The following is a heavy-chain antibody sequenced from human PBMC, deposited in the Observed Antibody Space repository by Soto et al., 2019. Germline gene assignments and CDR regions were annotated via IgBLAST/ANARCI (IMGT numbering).Heavy chain of an antibody. J-gene: IGHJ4*02. CDR2: ISGSGGST. CDR1: VFTFSSYA. CDR3: AKVGYCSSTSCYKNHFDY. V-gene: IGHV3-23*01. Sequence: GGSLRLSCAASVFTFSSYAMSWVRQAPGKGLEWVSAISGSGGSTYYADSVKGRFTISRDNSKNTLYLQMNSLRAEDTAVYYCAKVGYCSSTSCYKNHFDYWGQGTLVTVSS. D-gene: IGHD2-2*02.